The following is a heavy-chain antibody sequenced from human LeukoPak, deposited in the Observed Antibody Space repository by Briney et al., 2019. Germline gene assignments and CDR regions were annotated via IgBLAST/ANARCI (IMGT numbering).Heavy chain of an antibody. CDR1: GFTFSSYG. Sequence: GALRLSCAASGFTFSSYGMHWVRQAPGKGLEWVAVISYDGSNEYYADSVKGRFTISRDNSKNTLYLQMNSLRAEDTAVYYCAKDLDSSGYFDYWGQGTLVTVSS. J-gene: IGHJ4*02. CDR3: AKDLDSSGYFDY. CDR2: ISYDGSNE. V-gene: IGHV3-30*18. D-gene: IGHD3-22*01.